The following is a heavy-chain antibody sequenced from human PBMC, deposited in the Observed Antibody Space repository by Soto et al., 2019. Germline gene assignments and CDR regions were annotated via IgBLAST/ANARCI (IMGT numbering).Heavy chain of an antibody. V-gene: IGHV4-34*01. CDR1: GGLISGYY. Sequence: QVQLQQWGAGLLKPSETLSLTCAVYGGLISGYYWNWIRQPPGKGLEWIGEINQSGSINYNPSLKSRVTISVDTSKNQVSLNLSSVTAADTAVYYCARGWGRIFDYWGQGSLVTVSS. CDR2: INQSGSI. J-gene: IGHJ4*02. CDR3: ARGWGRIFDY. D-gene: IGHD7-27*01.